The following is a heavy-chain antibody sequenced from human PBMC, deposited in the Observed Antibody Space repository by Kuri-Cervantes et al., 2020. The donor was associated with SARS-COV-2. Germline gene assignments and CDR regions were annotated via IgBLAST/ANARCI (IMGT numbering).Heavy chain of an antibody. CDR2: FDPEDGET. Sequence: ASVKVSCKVSGYTLTELSMHWVRQAPGKGLEWMGRFDPEDGETIYAQKFQGRVTMTEDTSTDTAYMELGSLRSEDTAVYYCAVGDYGGNYPLGSHWGQGTLVTVSS. J-gene: IGHJ4*02. V-gene: IGHV1-24*01. CDR1: GYTLTELS. D-gene: IGHD4-23*01. CDR3: AVGDYGGNYPLGSH.